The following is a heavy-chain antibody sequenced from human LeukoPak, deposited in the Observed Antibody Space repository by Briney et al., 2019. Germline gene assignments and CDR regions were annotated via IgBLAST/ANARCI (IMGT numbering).Heavy chain of an antibody. CDR3: ARGPQVYAIRDYYYYYYMDV. J-gene: IGHJ6*03. Sequence: PSETLSLTCAAYGGSFSGYYWSWIRQPPGKGLEWIGEINHSGSTNYNPSLKSRVTISVDTSKNQFSLKLSSVTAADTAVYYCARGPQVYAIRDYYYYYYMDVWGKGTTVTVSS. V-gene: IGHV4-34*01. CDR1: GGSFSGYY. D-gene: IGHD2-8*01. CDR2: INHSGST.